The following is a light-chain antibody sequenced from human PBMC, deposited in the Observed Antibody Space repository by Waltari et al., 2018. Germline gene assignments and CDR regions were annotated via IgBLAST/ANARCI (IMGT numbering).Light chain of an antibody. J-gene: IGKJ1*01. V-gene: IGKV3-15*01. Sequence: EIVMTQSPATLSVSPGERATLSGRASQIVSSNLAWYQQKPGQAPRLLIYGASTRATGIPARFSGSGSGTEFTLTISSLQSEDFAVYYCQQYNNWPVTFGQGTKVEIK. CDR1: QIVSSN. CDR3: QQYNNWPVT. CDR2: GAS.